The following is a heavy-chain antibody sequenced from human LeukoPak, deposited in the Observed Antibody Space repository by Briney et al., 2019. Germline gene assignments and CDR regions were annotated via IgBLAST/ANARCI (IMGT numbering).Heavy chain of an antibody. Sequence: PSETLSLTCAVYGGSFSGYYWSWIRQPPGKGLEWIGEINHSGSTNYNPSLKSRVTISVDTSKNQFSLKLSSVTAADTAVYYCARVKLWSPFDYWGQGTLVTVSP. CDR1: GGSFSGYY. J-gene: IGHJ4*02. CDR2: INHSGST. V-gene: IGHV4-34*01. D-gene: IGHD5-18*01. CDR3: ARVKLWSPFDY.